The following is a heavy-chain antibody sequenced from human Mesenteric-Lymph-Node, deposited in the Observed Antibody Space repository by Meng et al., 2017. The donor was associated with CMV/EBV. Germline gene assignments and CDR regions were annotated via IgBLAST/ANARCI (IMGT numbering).Heavy chain of an antibody. CDR2: INIGSTII. CDR1: GFTFSYYS. J-gene: IGHJ6*02. CDR3: ARDLMEGDYYGMDV. Sequence: GGSLRLSCAASGFTFSYYSMNWVRQAPGKPLEWISYINIGSTIIYQADSVRGRFTISRDNAKNSVYLQMNGLRVEDTAVYYCARDLMEGDYYGMDVWGQGTTVTVSS. V-gene: IGHV3-48*04. D-gene: IGHD3-3*01.